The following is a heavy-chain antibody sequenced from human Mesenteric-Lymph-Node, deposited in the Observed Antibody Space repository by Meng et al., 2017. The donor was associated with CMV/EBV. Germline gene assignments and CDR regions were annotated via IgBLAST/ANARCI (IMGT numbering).Heavy chain of an antibody. V-gene: IGHV3-21*01. CDR3: ARSRYCSSTSCYRDNFDY. J-gene: IGHJ4*02. D-gene: IGHD2-2*01. CDR1: GFTFSSYS. Sequence: GESLKISCAASGFTFSSYSMNWVRQAPGKGLEWVSSISSSSSYIYYADSVKGRFTISRDNSKNTLYLQMNSLRAEDTAVYYCARSRYCSSTSCYRDNFDYWGQGTLVTVSS. CDR2: ISSSSSYI.